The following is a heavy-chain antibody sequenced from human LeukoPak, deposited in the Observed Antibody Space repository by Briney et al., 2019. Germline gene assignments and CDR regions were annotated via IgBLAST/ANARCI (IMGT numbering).Heavy chain of an antibody. Sequence: GGSLRLSCAASGFTFSSYWMYWVRQAPGKGLVWVSRIKTDGSSTGYADSVKGRFTISRDNAKNTLYLQMNSLRAEDTAGFYXXRESGAXAPGLWGQGTLVTVSS. J-gene: IGHJ1*01. CDR3: XRESGAXAPGL. D-gene: IGHD6-13*01. CDR1: GFTFSSYW. V-gene: IGHV3-74*01. CDR2: IKTDGSST.